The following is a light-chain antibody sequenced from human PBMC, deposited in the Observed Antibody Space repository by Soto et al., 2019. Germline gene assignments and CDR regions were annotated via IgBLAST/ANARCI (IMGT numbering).Light chain of an antibody. CDR3: QQSYSKT. CDR2: AAS. J-gene: IGKJ1*01. CDR1: QSIRSY. V-gene: IGKV1-39*01. Sequence: DIQMTQSPSSLSASVGDRVTITCRASQSIRSYLNWYQQKPGKAPKLLIYAASSLQSGVPSRFSGSGSGTDFTLTISSLQPEDFATYYCQQSYSKTFGQGTKVEIK.